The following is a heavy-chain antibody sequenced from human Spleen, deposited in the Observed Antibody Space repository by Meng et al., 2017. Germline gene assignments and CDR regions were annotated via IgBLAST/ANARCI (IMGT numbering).Heavy chain of an antibody. CDR3: ARVIVSTGTDAFDI. Sequence: SETLSLTCSVSGVPVTSGLYYRSWIRQPPGKGLEWIGFIFYTGSTNYNPSLKSRVAISIDTSKNQFSLKLTSVTAADTAVYFCARVIVSTGTDAFDIWGQGTMVTVSS. V-gene: IGHV4-61*01. J-gene: IGHJ3*02. D-gene: IGHD1-1*01. CDR2: IFYTGST. CDR1: GVPVTSGLYY.